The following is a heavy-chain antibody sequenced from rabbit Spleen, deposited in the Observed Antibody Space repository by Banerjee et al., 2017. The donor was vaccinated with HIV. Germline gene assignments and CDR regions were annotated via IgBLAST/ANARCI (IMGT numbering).Heavy chain of an antibody. CDR3: VRDLSSGWGGVYYFNL. D-gene: IGHD4-1*01. CDR1: GFDFSSYG. J-gene: IGHJ4*01. V-gene: IGHV1S47*01. Sequence: QEQLVESGGGLVQPGGSLKLSCKASGFDFSSYGVSWVRQAPGKGLEWIGYIDPIFGATYYANWVNGRFTISSHNAQNTLYLQLNSLTAADTATYFCVRDLSSGWGGVYYFNLWGPGTLVTVS. CDR2: IDPIFGAT.